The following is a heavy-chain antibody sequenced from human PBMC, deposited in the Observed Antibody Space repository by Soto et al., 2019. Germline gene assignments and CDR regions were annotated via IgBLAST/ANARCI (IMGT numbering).Heavy chain of an antibody. CDR1: GFTFSSYA. J-gene: IGHJ4*02. D-gene: IGHD3-10*01. CDR2: ISGSGGST. V-gene: IGHV3-23*01. CDR3: AKASGRFGEFDY. Sequence: EVQLLESGGGLVQPGGSLRLSCAASGFTFSSYAMSWVRQAPGKGLEWVSAISGSGGSTYYADSVKGRFTISRDNSKNTLYLQMNSRRAEDTAVYYCAKASGRFGEFDYWGQGTLVTVSS.